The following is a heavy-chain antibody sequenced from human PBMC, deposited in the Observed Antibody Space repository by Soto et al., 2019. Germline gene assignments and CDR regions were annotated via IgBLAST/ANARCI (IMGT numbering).Heavy chain of an antibody. CDR3: ARASYGDYADY. V-gene: IGHV4-59*01. J-gene: IGHJ4*02. CDR1: GGSISSYY. D-gene: IGHD4-17*01. Sequence: SETLSLTCTVSGGSISSYYWSWIRQPPGKGLEWIGYIYYSGSTNYNPSLKSRVTISVDTSKNQISLKLSSVTAADTAVYYCARASYGDYADYWGQGTLVTVSS. CDR2: IYYSGST.